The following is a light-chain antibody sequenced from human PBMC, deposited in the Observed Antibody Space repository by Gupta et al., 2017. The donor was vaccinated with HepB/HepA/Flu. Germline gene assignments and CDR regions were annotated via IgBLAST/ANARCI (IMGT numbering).Light chain of an antibody. J-gene: IGKJ4*01. Sequence: DIQMTQSSSSVSASVGDRVTITCRASQDIQVWLAWYQQKPGKVPNLLAYSASALQTGIPSRFSASGYGTDFTLTISSLQPEDFATYYCQQTNSFPLTFGGGTKVEIK. CDR2: SAS. CDR1: QDIQVW. V-gene: IGKV1D-12*01. CDR3: QQTNSFPLT.